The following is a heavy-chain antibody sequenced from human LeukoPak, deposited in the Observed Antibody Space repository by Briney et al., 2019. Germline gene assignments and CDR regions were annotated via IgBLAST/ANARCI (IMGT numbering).Heavy chain of an antibody. V-gene: IGHV4-61*08. CDR1: GGSISSGDYY. CDR2: IYYSGST. J-gene: IGHJ4*02. D-gene: IGHD3-10*01. CDR3: ARGGMVRGVLDY. Sequence: PSQTLSLTCTVSGGSISSGDYYWSWIRQPPGKGLEWFGYIYYSGSTNYKSPLKSRVTMSGDTSKNQFSLKLSSVTAADTAVYYCARGGMVRGVLDYWGQGTLVTVSS.